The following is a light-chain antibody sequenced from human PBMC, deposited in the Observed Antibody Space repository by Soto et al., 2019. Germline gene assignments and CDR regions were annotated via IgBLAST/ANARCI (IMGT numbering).Light chain of an antibody. CDR3: QYYGRSPLT. Sequence: EILLTQSPGTLSLSPGERATLSCRASQTINKNYFAGYQQKPGKAPRPLMYSASSRATGIPDRFSGSGSGTDFTLTISRLEPEDFAVYYCQYYGRSPLTFGGGTKVDIK. J-gene: IGKJ4*01. V-gene: IGKV3-20*01. CDR2: SAS. CDR1: QTINKNY.